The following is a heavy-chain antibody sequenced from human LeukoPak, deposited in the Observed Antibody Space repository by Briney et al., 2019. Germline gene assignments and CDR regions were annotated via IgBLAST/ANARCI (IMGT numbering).Heavy chain of an antibody. V-gene: IGHV3-72*01. Sequence: GGSLRLSCAASGFTFSSYSMNWVRLAPGKGLEWVGRIRNKAQRYTTVYAASVKGRFTISRDDSKNSLFLQMNSLKIEDTALYYCTRVNYNWFDPWGQGTLVTVSS. CDR3: TRVNYNWFDP. J-gene: IGHJ5*02. CDR1: GFTFSSYS. CDR2: IRNKAQRYTT.